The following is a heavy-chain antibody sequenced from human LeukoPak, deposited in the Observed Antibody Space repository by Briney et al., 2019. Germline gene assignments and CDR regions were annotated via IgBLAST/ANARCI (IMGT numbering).Heavy chain of an antibody. J-gene: IGHJ6*02. CDR1: GGTFSSYA. Sequence: SVKVSCKASGGTFSSYAISWVRQAPGQGLEWMGRIIPILGIANYAQKFQGRLTITADKSTSTAYMELSSLRSEDTAVYYCARAAPRYCSRTSCYDRYYYYGMDVWGQGTTVTVSS. D-gene: IGHD2-2*01. V-gene: IGHV1-69*04. CDR2: IIPILGIA. CDR3: ARAAPRYCSRTSCYDRYYYYGMDV.